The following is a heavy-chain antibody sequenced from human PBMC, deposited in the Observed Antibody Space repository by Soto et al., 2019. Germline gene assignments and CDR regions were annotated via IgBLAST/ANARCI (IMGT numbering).Heavy chain of an antibody. CDR2: IKSKTDGGTT. D-gene: IGHD1-26*01. J-gene: IGHJ3*02. CDR1: GFTFSNAW. V-gene: IGHV3-15*01. Sequence: GGSLRLSCAASGFTFSNAWMSWVRQAPGKGLEWVGRIKSKTDGGTTDYAAPVKGRFTISRDDSKNTLYLQMNSLKTEDTAVYYCTTPRIVGATIDAFEIWGQGTMVTVAS. CDR3: TTPRIVGATIDAFEI.